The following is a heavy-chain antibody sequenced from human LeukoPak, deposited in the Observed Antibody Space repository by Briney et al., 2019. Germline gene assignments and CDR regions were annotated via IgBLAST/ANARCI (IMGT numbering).Heavy chain of an antibody. CDR1: GYSFTDYY. CDR3: ARADRLHGGPYLIGP. J-gene: IGHJ5*02. CDR2: INPNSGGT. Sequence: ASVKVSCKTSGYSFTDYYMHWVRQAPGQGLEWRGWINPNSGGTSAAQKFQGRVTMTRDTSITTVYMEVSWLTSDDTAIYYCARADRLHGGPYLIGPWGQGTLVAVSS. V-gene: IGHV1-2*02. D-gene: IGHD2-21*01.